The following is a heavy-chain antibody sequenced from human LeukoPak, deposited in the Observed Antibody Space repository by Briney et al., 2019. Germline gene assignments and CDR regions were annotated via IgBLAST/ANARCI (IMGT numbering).Heavy chain of an antibody. Sequence: SETVSLTCTVSGGSLGSYYWSWLRQPPGKGLEWIGYISYGGGTNYNPSLKSRVTISLDQSKNKFSLKLSSVTAADPAVYYCAEYYDRSGYYRAFDIWGQGTMVTVSS. CDR3: AEYYDRSGYYRAFDI. J-gene: IGHJ3*02. V-gene: IGHV4-59*03. D-gene: IGHD3-22*01. CDR2: ISYGGGT. CDR1: GGSLGSYY.